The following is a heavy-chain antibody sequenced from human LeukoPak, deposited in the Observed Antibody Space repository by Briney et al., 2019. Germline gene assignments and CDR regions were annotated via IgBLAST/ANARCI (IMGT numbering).Heavy chain of an antibody. CDR3: ATSLGATDFNY. J-gene: IGHJ4*02. CDR1: GFTFTNYW. D-gene: IGHD1-26*01. V-gene: IGHV3-7*05. CDR2: IKQDGSEK. Sequence: PGGSLRLSCAAPGFTFTNYWMTWVRQAPGKGLEWVANIKQDGSEKYYVDSVKGRFTISRDNAENSVYLQMHSLRGDDTAVYYCATSLGATDFNYWGQGTLVTVSS.